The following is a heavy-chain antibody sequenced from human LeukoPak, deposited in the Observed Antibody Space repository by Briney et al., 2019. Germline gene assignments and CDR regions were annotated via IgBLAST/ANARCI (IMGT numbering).Heavy chain of an antibody. CDR1: GYRFTSYG. J-gene: IGHJ5*02. D-gene: IGHD3-22*01. Sequence: ASVKVSCKASGYRFTSYGISWVRQAPGQGLEWMGWISDYNGNTNYAQKLQGRVTMTTDTSTSTAYMELRSPRSDDTAVYYCARTLITMIVPGWPGPNWFDPWGQGTLVTVSS. CDR2: ISDYNGNT. V-gene: IGHV1-18*01. CDR3: ARTLITMIVPGWPGPNWFDP.